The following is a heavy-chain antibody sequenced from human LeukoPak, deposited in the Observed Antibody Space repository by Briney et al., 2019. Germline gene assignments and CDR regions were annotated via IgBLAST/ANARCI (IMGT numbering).Heavy chain of an antibody. D-gene: IGHD6-19*01. V-gene: IGHV4-4*07. CDR2: IHTSGST. CDR1: GGSISGYY. J-gene: IGHJ4*02. Sequence: PSETLSLTCTVSGGSISGYYWSWIRQPAGKGLEWIGRIHTSGSTNYNPSLKSRVIMSVDTSKNQFSLKVTSVTAADAAVYYCARAWQWLPLDSWGQGTLVTVSS. CDR3: ARAWQWLPLDS.